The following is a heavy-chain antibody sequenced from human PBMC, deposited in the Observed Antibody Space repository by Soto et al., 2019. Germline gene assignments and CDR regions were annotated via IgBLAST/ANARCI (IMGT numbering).Heavy chain of an antibody. CDR2: IIPIFGTA. CDR3: ARFASSGWFFDY. J-gene: IGHJ4*02. V-gene: IGHV1-69*05. Sequence: SVKVSCKASGGTFSSYAISWVRQAPGQGLEWMGGIIPIFGTANYAQKFQGRVTMTRNTSISTAYMELSSLRSEDTAVYYCARFASSGWFFDYWGQGTLVTVSS. D-gene: IGHD6-19*01. CDR1: GGTFSSYA.